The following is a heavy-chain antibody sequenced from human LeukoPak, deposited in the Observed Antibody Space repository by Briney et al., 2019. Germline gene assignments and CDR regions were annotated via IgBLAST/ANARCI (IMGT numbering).Heavy chain of an antibody. CDR1: GGTFSSYA. V-gene: IGHV1-69*01. Sequence: ASVKVSCKASGGTFSSYAISWVRQAPGQGLEWMGGIIPTFGTANYAQKFQGRVTITADESTSTAYMELSSLRSEDTAVYYCARNRESDYYDSSGYYWFDPWGQGTLVTVSS. D-gene: IGHD3-22*01. J-gene: IGHJ5*02. CDR3: ARNRESDYYDSSGYYWFDP. CDR2: IIPTFGTA.